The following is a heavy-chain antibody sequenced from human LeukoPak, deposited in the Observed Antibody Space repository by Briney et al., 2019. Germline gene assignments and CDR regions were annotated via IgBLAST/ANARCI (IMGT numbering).Heavy chain of an antibody. CDR1: GYTFTSYD. J-gene: IGHJ4*02. CDR3: AKDRLPVQRGIDY. CDR2: IVVGSGNT. D-gene: IGHD3-16*01. V-gene: IGHV1-58*02. Sequence: GASVKVSCKASGYTFTSYDINWVRQATGQGLEWIGWIVVGSGNTNYAQKFQERVTITRDMSTSTAYMELSSLRSEDTAVYYCAKDRLPVQRGIDYWGQGTLVTVSS.